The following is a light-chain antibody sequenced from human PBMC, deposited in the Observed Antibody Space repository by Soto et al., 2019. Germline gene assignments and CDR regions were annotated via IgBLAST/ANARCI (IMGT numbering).Light chain of an antibody. Sequence: QSALTQPPSASGSPGQSVTISCTGTSSDVGDYDYVSWYQQHPGKAPKLMIYEVTKRPSGVPGRFSGSKSGNTASLTVSGLQAEDEADYYCSSFAGSNPVVFGTGTKLTVL. CDR1: SSDVGDYDY. CDR2: EVT. J-gene: IGLJ1*01. CDR3: SSFAGSNPVV. V-gene: IGLV2-8*01.